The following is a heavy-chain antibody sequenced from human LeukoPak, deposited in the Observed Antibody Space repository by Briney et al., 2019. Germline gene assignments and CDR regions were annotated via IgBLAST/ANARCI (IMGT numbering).Heavy chain of an antibody. CDR2: MNPNSGNT. V-gene: IGHV1-8*03. J-gene: IGHJ5*02. CDR1: GYTSTSYD. D-gene: IGHD1-26*01. Sequence: GASVKVSCKASGYTSTSYDINWVRQATGQGLEWMGWMNPNSGNTGYAQKFQGRVTITRNTSISTAYMELSSLRSEDTAVYYCARGSEYSGSYYDWFDPWGQGTLVTVAS. CDR3: ARGSEYSGSYYDWFDP.